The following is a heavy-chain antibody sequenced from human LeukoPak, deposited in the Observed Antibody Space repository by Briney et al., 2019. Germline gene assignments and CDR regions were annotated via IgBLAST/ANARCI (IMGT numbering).Heavy chain of an antibody. CDR2: IYYSGST. D-gene: IGHD1-7*01. CDR3: ARRLGSGLGLIDP. CDR1: GGSISSGDYY. J-gene: IGHJ5*02. V-gene: IGHV4-30-4*01. Sequence: SETLSLTCTVSGGSISSGDYYWSWIRQPPGKGLEWIGYIYYSGSTYYNPSLKSRITISVDTSKNQFSLKLSSVTVADTAVYYCARRLGSGLGLIDPWGQGTLVTVSS.